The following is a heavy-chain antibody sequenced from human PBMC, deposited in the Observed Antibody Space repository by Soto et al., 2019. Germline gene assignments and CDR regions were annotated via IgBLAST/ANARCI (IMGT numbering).Heavy chain of an antibody. V-gene: IGHV3-21*01. Sequence: EVQLVESGGGLVKPGGSLRLSCAASGFTFSSYSMNWVRQAPGKGLEWVSSISSSSSYIYYADSVKGRFTISRDNAKNSLYLQMNSLRAEDTAVYYCARDRQTDHYDSSGLLYYYYGMDVWGQGTTVTVSS. D-gene: IGHD3-22*01. CDR1: GFTFSSYS. CDR2: ISSSSSYI. CDR3: ARDRQTDHYDSSGLLYYYYGMDV. J-gene: IGHJ6*02.